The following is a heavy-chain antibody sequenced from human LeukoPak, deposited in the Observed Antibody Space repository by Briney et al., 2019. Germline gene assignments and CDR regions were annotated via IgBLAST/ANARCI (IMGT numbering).Heavy chain of an antibody. J-gene: IGHJ4*02. D-gene: IGHD2-21*01. V-gene: IGHV4-34*01. Sequence: SETLSLTCAVYGGSFSGYYWSWIRQPPGKGLEWIGSIYHSGSTYYNPSLKSRVTISVDTSKNQFSLKLSSVTAADTAVYYCARDPSLLKIGNFDYWGQGTLVTVSS. CDR2: IYHSGST. CDR3: ARDPSLLKIGNFDY. CDR1: GGSFSGYY.